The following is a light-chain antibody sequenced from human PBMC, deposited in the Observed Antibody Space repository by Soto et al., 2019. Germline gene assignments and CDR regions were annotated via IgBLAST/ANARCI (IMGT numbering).Light chain of an antibody. CDR2: DTS. CDR1: QSVSSY. V-gene: IGKV3-11*01. J-gene: IGKJ5*01. CDR3: QQSQYWPPIT. Sequence: VLTQSPATLSFSPVEIATLSFSSSQSVSSYLAWYQQKPGQAPRLLIYDTSNRATGVPARFSGSGSGTDFTLTISSLEPEDCAIYYCQQSQYWPPITFGQGTRLEIK.